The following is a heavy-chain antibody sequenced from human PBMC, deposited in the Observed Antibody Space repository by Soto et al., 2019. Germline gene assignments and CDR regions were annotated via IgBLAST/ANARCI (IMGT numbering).Heavy chain of an antibody. Sequence: GGSLRLSCAASGFTFSSYAMSWVRQAPGKGPEWVSAISGSGGSTYYADSVKGRFTISRDNSKNTLYLQMNSLRAEDTAVYYCAKDRRVVVVINEYFDYWGQGTLVTVSS. CDR1: GFTFSSYA. D-gene: IGHD3-22*01. CDR3: AKDRRVVVVINEYFDY. CDR2: ISGSGGST. V-gene: IGHV3-23*01. J-gene: IGHJ4*02.